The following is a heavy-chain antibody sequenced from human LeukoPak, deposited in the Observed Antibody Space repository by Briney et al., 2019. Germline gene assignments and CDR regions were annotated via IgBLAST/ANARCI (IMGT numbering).Heavy chain of an antibody. CDR3: ARENCSGGSCYSIYYYYYMDV. J-gene: IGHJ6*03. V-gene: IGHV4-39*07. Sequence: SETLSLTCTVSGGSISSSSYYWGWIRQPPGKGLEWIGSIYYSGSTYYNPSLKSRVTISVDTSKNQFSLKLSSVTAADTAVYHCARENCSGGSCYSIYYYYYMDVWGKGTTVTVSS. D-gene: IGHD2-15*01. CDR2: IYYSGST. CDR1: GGSISSSSYY.